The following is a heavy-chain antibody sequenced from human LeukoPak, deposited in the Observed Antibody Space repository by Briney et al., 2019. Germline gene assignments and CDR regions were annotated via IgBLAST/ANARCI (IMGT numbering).Heavy chain of an antibody. D-gene: IGHD6-6*01. Sequence: ASVKVPCKASGYTFDSYGISWVRQAPGQGLEWVGWISGNNEKTKFAKKFQGRLTMTTDTSTSTAYMELRSLRSDDTAVYYCARRYTDSSEGFDYWGQGTLVTVSS. CDR3: ARRYTDSSEGFDY. J-gene: IGHJ4*02. CDR1: GYTFDSYG. CDR2: ISGNNEKT. V-gene: IGHV1-18*01.